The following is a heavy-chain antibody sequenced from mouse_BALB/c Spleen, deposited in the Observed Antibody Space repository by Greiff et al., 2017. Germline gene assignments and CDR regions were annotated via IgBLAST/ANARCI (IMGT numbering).Heavy chain of an antibody. CDR2: INSNGGCT. CDR3: ARVALGRNFDY. J-gene: IGHJ2*01. CDR1: GFTFSSYG. D-gene: IGHD4-1*01. Sequence: EVMLVESGGGLVQPGGSLKLSCAASGFTFSSYGMSWVRQTPDKRLELVATINSNGGCTYYPDSVKGRFTISRDNAKNTLYLQMSSLKSEDTAMYYCARVALGRNFDYWGQGTTLTVSS. V-gene: IGHV5-6-3*01.